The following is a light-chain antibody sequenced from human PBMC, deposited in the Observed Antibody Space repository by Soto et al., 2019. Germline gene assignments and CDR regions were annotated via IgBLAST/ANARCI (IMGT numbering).Light chain of an antibody. Sequence: EVVLTQSPATLSLSPGERATLSCRASQSVNVNLAWRQQKPGQPPRLLIYGASTRAAGVPARFTGSGSGTEFTLTISSLQSDDFAVYYCQQYNHWPPYTFGQGTKLEIK. CDR1: QSVNVN. V-gene: IGKV3-15*01. J-gene: IGKJ2*01. CDR3: QQYNHWPPYT. CDR2: GAS.